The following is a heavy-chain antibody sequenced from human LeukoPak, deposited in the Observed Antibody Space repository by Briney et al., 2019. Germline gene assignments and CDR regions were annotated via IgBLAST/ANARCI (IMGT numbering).Heavy chain of an antibody. D-gene: IGHD3-10*01. Sequence: PGGSLRLSCAASGFTFSSYSMNWVRQAPGKGLEWVSFISTSSSYIYYVDSVKGRFTISRDNSKNTLYLQMNSLRAEDTAVYYCAKDYYALLWFGEFNRKYYFDYWGQGTLVTVSS. CDR2: ISTSSSYI. CDR1: GFTFSSYS. J-gene: IGHJ4*02. CDR3: AKDYYALLWFGEFNRKYYFDY. V-gene: IGHV3-21*04.